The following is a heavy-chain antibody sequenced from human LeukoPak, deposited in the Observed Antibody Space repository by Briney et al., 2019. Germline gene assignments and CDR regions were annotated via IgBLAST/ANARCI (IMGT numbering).Heavy chain of an antibody. Sequence: PGGSLRLSCAASGFTFSSYSMNWVRQAPGKGLEWVSAISGSGGSTYYADSVKGRFTISRDNSKNTLYLQMNSLRAEDTAVYYCAKALERFLEWLLSDYYYGMDVWGQGTTVTVSS. CDR2: ISGSGGST. D-gene: IGHD3-3*01. J-gene: IGHJ6*02. V-gene: IGHV3-23*01. CDR1: GFTFSSYS. CDR3: AKALERFLEWLLSDYYYGMDV.